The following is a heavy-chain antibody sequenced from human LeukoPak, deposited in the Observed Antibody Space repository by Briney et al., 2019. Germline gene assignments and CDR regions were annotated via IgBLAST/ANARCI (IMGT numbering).Heavy chain of an antibody. Sequence: GGSLRLSCVASGFTFSNYGMHWFRQVPGKGLDWVAFIRTDGTDERYADSVKGRFTISRDNSKNTLYLQMNILTPEDTALYDCARCNTADVPSGNWGQGTLVTVSS. CDR2: IRTDGTDE. CDR3: ARCNTADVPSGN. V-gene: IGHV3-30*02. J-gene: IGHJ4*02. D-gene: IGHD2/OR15-2a*01. CDR1: GFTFSNYG.